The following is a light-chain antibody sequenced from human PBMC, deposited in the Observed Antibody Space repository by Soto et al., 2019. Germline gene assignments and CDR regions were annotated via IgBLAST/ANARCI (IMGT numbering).Light chain of an antibody. CDR2: DAS. CDR3: QQYDNLFSIT. V-gene: IGKV1-33*01. CDR1: QDISNY. J-gene: IGKJ5*01. Sequence: DIQMTQSPSSLSASVGDRVTITCQASQDISNYLNWYQQKPGKAPKLLIYDASNLETGVPSRFSGSGSGTDFTITISSLQPEDIATYYCQQYDNLFSITFGQGTRLEIK.